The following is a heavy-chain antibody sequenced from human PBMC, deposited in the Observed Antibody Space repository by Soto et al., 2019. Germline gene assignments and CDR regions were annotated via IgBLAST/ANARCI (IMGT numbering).Heavy chain of an antibody. CDR3: ARHGRSYFDY. Sequence: GGSLRLSCAASGFTFSSYGMHWVRQAPGKGLEWVAVISYDGSNKYYADSVKGRFTISRDNSKNTLYLQMNSLRAEDTAVYYCARHGRSYFDYWGQGTLVTAPQ. J-gene: IGHJ4*02. CDR2: ISYDGSNK. CDR1: GFTFSSYG. V-gene: IGHV3-30*03. D-gene: IGHD1-1*01.